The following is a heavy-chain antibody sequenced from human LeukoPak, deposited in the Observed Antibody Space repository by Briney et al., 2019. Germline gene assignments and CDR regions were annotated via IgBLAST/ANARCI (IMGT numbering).Heavy chain of an antibody. V-gene: IGHV3-21*01. CDR1: GFTFSSYS. Sequence: GGSLRLSCAASGFTFSSYSMNWVRQAPWKGLEWVSSISSSSSYIYYADSVKGRFTISRDNAKNSLYLQMNSLRAEDTAVYYCARDPSSGADYFDYWGQGTLVTVSS. CDR2: ISSSSSYI. D-gene: IGHD4/OR15-4a*01. J-gene: IGHJ4*02. CDR3: ARDPSSGADYFDY.